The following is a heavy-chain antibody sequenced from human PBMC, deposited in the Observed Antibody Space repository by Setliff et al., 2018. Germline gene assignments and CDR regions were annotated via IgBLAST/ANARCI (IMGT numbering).Heavy chain of an antibody. V-gene: IGHV3-21*01. CDR3: ARDGWGSVQWLALYYYYYYMDV. Sequence: GGSLRLSCAASGFTFSSYSMNWVRQAPGKGLEWVSSISSSSSYIYYADSVKGRFTISRDNAKNSLYLQMNSLRAEDTAVYYCARDGWGSVQWLALYYYYYYMDVWGKGTTVTVSS. D-gene: IGHD6-19*01. CDR1: GFTFSSYS. J-gene: IGHJ6*03. CDR2: ISSSSSYI.